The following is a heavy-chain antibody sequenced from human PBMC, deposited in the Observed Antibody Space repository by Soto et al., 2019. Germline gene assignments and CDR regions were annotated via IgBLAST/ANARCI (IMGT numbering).Heavy chain of an antibody. J-gene: IGHJ6*03. CDR2: ISAYNGDT. D-gene: IGHD2-2*01. CDR1: GYTFSNYG. Sequence: QVQLVQSAAEVKKPGASVKVSCKASGYTFSNYGISWVRQAPGQGLEWMGWISAYNGDTNYAQKVQRRVTMTTDPSTSTAYMELRSLRSDDTAVYYCARDRGAVPAATMTGNYYYYYMDVWGEGTTVTVSS. V-gene: IGHV1-18*01. CDR3: ARDRGAVPAATMTGNYYYYYMDV.